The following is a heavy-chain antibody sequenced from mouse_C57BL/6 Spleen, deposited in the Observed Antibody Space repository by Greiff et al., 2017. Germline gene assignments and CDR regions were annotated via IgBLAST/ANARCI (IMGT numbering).Heavy chain of an antibody. CDR2: INPSSGYT. J-gene: IGHJ1*03. CDR1: GYTFTSYW. V-gene: IGHV1-7*01. CDR3: ARGDYGSSPSCFDV. D-gene: IGHD1-1*01. Sequence: QVQLQQSGAELAKPGASVKLSCKASGYTFTSYWMHWVKQRPGQGLEWIGYINPSSGYTKYNQKFKDKATVTADKSSSTAYMQLSSLTYEDSAVYYCARGDYGSSPSCFDVWGTGTTVTVSS.